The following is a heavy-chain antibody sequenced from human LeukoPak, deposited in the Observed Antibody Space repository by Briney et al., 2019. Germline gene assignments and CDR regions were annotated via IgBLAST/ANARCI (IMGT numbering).Heavy chain of an antibody. J-gene: IGHJ4*02. V-gene: IGHV4-31*03. D-gene: IGHD6-19*01. CDR3: ASSFYSGWYYVY. CDR1: GGSISSGGYY. Sequence: SETLSLTCTVSGGSISSGGYYWSWIRQHPGKGLEWIGYIYYSGSTYYNPSLKSRVTISVDTSKNQFSLKLSSVTAADTAVYYCASSFYSGWYYVYWGQGTLVTVSS. CDR2: IYYSGST.